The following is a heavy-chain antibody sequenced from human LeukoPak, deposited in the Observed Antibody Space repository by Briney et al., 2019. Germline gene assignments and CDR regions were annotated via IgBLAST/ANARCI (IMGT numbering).Heavy chain of an antibody. J-gene: IGHJ4*02. D-gene: IGHD6-13*01. V-gene: IGHV3-21*04. CDR3: AKDSGSSSWYPKDY. CDR1: GFTFSSYS. CDR2: ISSSGSNM. Sequence: GGSLRLSCAASGFTFSSYSMNWVRQAPGKGLEWVSSISSSGSNMFYADSVKGRFTVSRDNSKNTLYLQINSLRADDTAVYYCAKDSGSSSWYPKDYWGQGTLVTVSS.